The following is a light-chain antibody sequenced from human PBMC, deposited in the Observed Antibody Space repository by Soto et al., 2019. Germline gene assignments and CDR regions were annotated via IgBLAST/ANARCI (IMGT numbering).Light chain of an antibody. Sequence: IQMTQSPSSLSSSLADRVTITCRASQSISSYLNWYKQKPGKAPKLLSYAASRLQSGVPSRFSGSGSGTDFTLTISSLKPEDFETYYCQQSYSTPITFGQGTRLDIK. CDR1: QSISSY. J-gene: IGKJ5*01. CDR3: QQSYSTPIT. V-gene: IGKV1-39*01. CDR2: AAS.